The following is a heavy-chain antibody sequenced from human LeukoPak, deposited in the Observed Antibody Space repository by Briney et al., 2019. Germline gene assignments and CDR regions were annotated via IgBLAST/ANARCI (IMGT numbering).Heavy chain of an antibody. D-gene: IGHD5-12*01. CDR3: ASSYSGYHY. Sequence: SVKVSCKAFGGTFRRNDLTWVRQAPGQGLEWMGGFIPNLNIAHYAQKFKARVTITADESTTTAYMELRSLRSGDTAVYYCASSYSGYHYWGQGTLVTVSS. V-gene: IGHV1-69*10. CDR2: FIPNLNIA. CDR1: GGTFRRND. J-gene: IGHJ4*02.